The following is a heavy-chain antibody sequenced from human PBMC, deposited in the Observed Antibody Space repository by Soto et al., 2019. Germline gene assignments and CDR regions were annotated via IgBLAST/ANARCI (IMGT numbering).Heavy chain of an antibody. CDR2: ISSSSSYI. V-gene: IGHV3-21*01. D-gene: IGHD1-20*01. J-gene: IGHJ4*02. Sequence: PGGSLRLCCAASEFTFSSYSMNCVRQSPGKGLEWVSSISSSSSYIYYADSVKGRFTISRDNAKNSLYLQMNSLRAEDTAVYYCARALGHYNSSRPYYFHFSGQGPLVTGSS. CDR1: EFTFSSYS. CDR3: ARALGHYNSSRPYYFHF.